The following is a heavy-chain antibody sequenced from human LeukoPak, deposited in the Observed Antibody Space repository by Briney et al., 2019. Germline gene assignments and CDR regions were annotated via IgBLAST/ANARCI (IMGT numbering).Heavy chain of an antibody. CDR3: ANLRSPFDY. CDR2: ISGSGSSA. D-gene: IGHD6-6*01. Sequence: AGGSLRLSCAASGFTFSSYAMTWVRQAPGKGLEWVSAISGSGSSAYYADSVKGRFTISRDNSQNTLYLQMNSLRAEDTAVYYCANLRSPFDYWGQGTLVTVSS. V-gene: IGHV3-23*01. J-gene: IGHJ4*02. CDR1: GFTFSSYA.